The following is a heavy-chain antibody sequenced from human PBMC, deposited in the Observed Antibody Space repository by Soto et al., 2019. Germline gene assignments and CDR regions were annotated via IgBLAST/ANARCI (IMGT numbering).Heavy chain of an antibody. CDR1: GFNFSSYG. J-gene: IGHJ5*02. CDR3: AKDLGGSGSYPLDP. CDR2: ISYDGSNK. V-gene: IGHV3-30*18. Sequence: PGGSLRLSYAASGFNFSSYGMHWVRQAPGKGLEWVAVISYDGSNKYYADSVKGRFTISRDNSKNTLYLQMNSLRAEDTAVYYCAKDLGGSGSYPLDPWGQGTLVTVSS. D-gene: IGHD1-26*01.